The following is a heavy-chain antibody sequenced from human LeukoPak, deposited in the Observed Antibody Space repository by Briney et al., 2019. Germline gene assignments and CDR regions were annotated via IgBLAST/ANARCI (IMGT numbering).Heavy chain of an antibody. CDR2: IVSNGDST. V-gene: IGHV3-64D*09. Sequence: PGGSLRLSCSASGFTFSRYGMHWVCQAPGKGLEYVSAIVSNGDSTYYADSVKGRFTISRDNAKNTLYLQMSSLRPDDTAVYYCVNPGWYYDSSGYSYYYGMDVWGQGTTVTVSS. D-gene: IGHD3-22*01. J-gene: IGHJ6*02. CDR3: VNPGWYYDSSGYSYYYGMDV. CDR1: GFTFSRYG.